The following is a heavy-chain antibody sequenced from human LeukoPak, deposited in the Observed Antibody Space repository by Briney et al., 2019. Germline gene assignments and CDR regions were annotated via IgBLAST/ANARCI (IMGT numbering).Heavy chain of an antibody. CDR1: GYTFTNYW. V-gene: IGHV5-51*01. CDR2: IYPGDSDT. D-gene: IGHD3-16*01. CDR3: VRRGRNYYYAMDV. J-gene: IGHJ6*02. Sequence: GESLKISCKASGYTFTNYWIGWVRQMPGKGLEWMGLIYPGDSDTRYSPSFQGKVTISADKSISTAYLQWSSLQASDSAMYYCVRRGRNYYYAMDVWGQGTTVTVPS.